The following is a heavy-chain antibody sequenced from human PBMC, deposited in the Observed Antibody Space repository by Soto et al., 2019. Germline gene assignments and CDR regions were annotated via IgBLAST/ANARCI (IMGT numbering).Heavy chain of an antibody. V-gene: IGHV4-39*01. Sequence: PSEPLSLTCTVSGVSIHNSHSFWGWIRHPPGNGLEFIGTVYYIGGAHYNSSLKSRVTISVDTANNQVSLRMRSLTAADTAVYYCGRVVEGATRHTDLDSWGHGTTVTVYS. CDR3: GRVVEGATRHTDLDS. CDR1: GVSIHNSHSF. CDR2: VYYIGGA. J-gene: IGHJ5*01. D-gene: IGHD2-21*01.